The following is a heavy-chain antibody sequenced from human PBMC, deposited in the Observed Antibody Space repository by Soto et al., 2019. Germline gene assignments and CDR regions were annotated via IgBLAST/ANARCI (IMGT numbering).Heavy chain of an antibody. Sequence: TLSLTCTVSGGSISSGGYYWSCIRQHPGKGLEWIGYIYYSGRTYYNPSLHSRVSIAVDTTGNQFSLKLTSVTAADTSVYYCARGSFSSSSSWFDPWGRGTLVTVSS. CDR1: GGSISSGGYY. CDR2: IYYSGRT. J-gene: IGHJ5*02. V-gene: IGHV4-31*03. CDR3: ARGSFSSSSSWFDP. D-gene: IGHD6-6*01.